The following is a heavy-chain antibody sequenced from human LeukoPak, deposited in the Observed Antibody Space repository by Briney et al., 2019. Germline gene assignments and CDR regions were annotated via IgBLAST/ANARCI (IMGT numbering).Heavy chain of an antibody. CDR2: INHSGST. V-gene: IGHV4-34*01. Sequence: SESLSLTCAVYGGSFSGYYWRWIRQPPGKGMGGMGEINHSGSTNYNPSLKTRVTISVDTSKNQFSLKLSSVTAADTAVYYCARRGSGSYYNDLMDYWGQGTLATVSS. D-gene: IGHD3-10*01. CDR3: ARRGSGSYYNDLMDY. CDR1: GGSFSGYY. J-gene: IGHJ4*02.